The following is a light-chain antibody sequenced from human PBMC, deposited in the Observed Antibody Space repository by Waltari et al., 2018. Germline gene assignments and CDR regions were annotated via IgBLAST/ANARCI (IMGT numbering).Light chain of an antibody. V-gene: IGLV1-51*02. Sequence: QSVLTQPPSVSAAPGQRVTISCSGGHSNIGNNYVSWYRQFPGTAPKPLIYEDSARPSGVPGRFSGSKSGTSATLAITGLQAGDEADYYCGTWDSSLSGAVFGGGTHLTVL. CDR3: GTWDSSLSGAV. CDR2: EDS. J-gene: IGLJ7*01. CDR1: HSNIGNNY.